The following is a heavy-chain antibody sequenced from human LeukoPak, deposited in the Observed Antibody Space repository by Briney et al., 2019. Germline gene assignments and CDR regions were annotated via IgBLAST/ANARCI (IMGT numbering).Heavy chain of an antibody. Sequence: GGSLRLSCAASGFTLSSYDMNWVRQATGKGLEWVSAIGPAGDTYYPGSVKGRFTISRENAKNSLYLQMNSLRAEDTAVYYCAKVCIAVAGNWFDPWGQGTLVTVSS. CDR3: AKVCIAVAGNWFDP. D-gene: IGHD6-19*01. V-gene: IGHV3-13*01. CDR1: GFTLSSYD. J-gene: IGHJ5*02. CDR2: IGPAGDT.